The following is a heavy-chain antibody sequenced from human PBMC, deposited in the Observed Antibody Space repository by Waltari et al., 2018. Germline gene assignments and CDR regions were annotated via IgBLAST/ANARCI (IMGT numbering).Heavy chain of an antibody. CDR2: LDPEDGQA. J-gene: IGHJ3*01. Sequence: EVQLLQSGAEVKKPGTPVKISCKVSGDTFTDNYIQRIQQAPGKGLQWMGLLDPEDGQAVYAEKFQGRVTMTADTSIHTAYMELTSLTSEDTAFYYCAAALGGGISASRPFHFWGQGTMITVSS. CDR1: GDTFTDNY. V-gene: IGHV1-69-2*01. D-gene: IGHD3-10*01. CDR3: AAALGGGISASRPFHF.